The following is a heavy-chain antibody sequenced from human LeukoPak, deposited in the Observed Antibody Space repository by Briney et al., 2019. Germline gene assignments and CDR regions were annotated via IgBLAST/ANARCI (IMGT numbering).Heavy chain of an antibody. J-gene: IGHJ4*02. Sequence: PGGSLRLSCAASGFTVSSNHVNWVRQAPGKGLEWVSIIYYGGNTFYADSVKGRFTISRDNSKNTLYLQINSLRAEDTAVYYCAALSGVGVKIGLDHWGQGALVVVSS. D-gene: IGHD1-26*01. CDR2: IYYGGNT. CDR1: GFTVSSNH. V-gene: IGHV3-66*01. CDR3: AALSGVGVKIGLDH.